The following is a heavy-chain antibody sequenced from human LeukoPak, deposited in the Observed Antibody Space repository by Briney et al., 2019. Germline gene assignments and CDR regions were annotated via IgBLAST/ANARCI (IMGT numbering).Heavy chain of an antibody. CDR2: IYSSGST. J-gene: IGHJ4*02. CDR3: ARGGKATVVTM. Sequence: PSETLSPACTVSDGSINSYYWSWIRQPAGKGLEWIGRIYSSGSTNYNPSLKSRVSMSVDTSKNQFSLKLTSVTAADTAVYYCARGGKATVVTMWGQGILVTVSS. D-gene: IGHD4-23*01. V-gene: IGHV4-4*07. CDR1: DGSINSYY.